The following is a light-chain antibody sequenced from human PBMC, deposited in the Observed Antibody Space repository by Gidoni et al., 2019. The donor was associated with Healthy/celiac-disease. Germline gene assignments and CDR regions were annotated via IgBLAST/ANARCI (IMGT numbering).Light chain of an antibody. J-gene: IGKJ1*01. V-gene: IGKV2-28*01. CDR3: MQGGT. CDR1: QSLLHSNGYNY. CDR2: LGS. Sequence: DIVMTQSPLALPVTPGEPASISCRPSQSLLHSNGYNYLDWYLQKPGQSPQLLIYLGSNRAPGGPDRFSGSGSGTDFTLKISRVEAEDVGVYYCMQGGTFGQGTKVEIK.